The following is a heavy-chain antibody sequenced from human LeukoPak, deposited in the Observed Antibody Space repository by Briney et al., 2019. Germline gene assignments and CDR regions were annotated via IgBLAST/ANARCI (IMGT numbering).Heavy chain of an antibody. CDR1: GFTFSSYA. CDR3: ARVSLDLTWYSSSWWGGDYFDY. J-gene: IGHJ4*02. Sequence: GGSLRLSCAASGFTFSSYAMSWVRQAPGKGLEWVSAIGGTGGSTSYADSVKGRFTISRDNAKNTLYLQMNSLRAEDTAVYYCARVSLDLTWYSSSWWGGDYFDYWGQGTLVTVSS. D-gene: IGHD6-13*01. V-gene: IGHV3-23*01. CDR2: IGGTGGST.